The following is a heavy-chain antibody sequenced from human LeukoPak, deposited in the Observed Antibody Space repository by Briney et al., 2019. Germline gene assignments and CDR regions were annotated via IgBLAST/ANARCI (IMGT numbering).Heavy chain of an antibody. Sequence: GESLKISCKGSGYSFTSYWIGWVRQMSGKGLEWMGIIYPGDSDTRYSPSFQGQVTISADKSISTAYLQWSSLKASDTAMYYCARQARMVVTAIHEFDYWGQGTLVTVSP. CDR1: GYSFTSYW. J-gene: IGHJ4*02. V-gene: IGHV5-51*01. D-gene: IGHD2-21*02. CDR3: ARQARMVVTAIHEFDY. CDR2: IYPGDSDT.